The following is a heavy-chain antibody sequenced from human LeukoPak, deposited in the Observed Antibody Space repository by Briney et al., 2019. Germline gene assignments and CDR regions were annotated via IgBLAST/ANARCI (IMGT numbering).Heavy chain of an antibody. D-gene: IGHD3-10*01. CDR3: ASSQTITMVRGVIKNAFDI. CDR1: GGTFSSYA. J-gene: IGHJ3*02. Sequence: ASVKVSCKASGGTFSSYAISWVRQAPGQGLEWMGGIIPIFGTANYEQKFQGRVTITADESTSTAYMELSSLRSEDTAVYYCASSQTITMVRGVIKNAFDIWGQGTMVTVSS. V-gene: IGHV1-69*13. CDR2: IIPIFGTA.